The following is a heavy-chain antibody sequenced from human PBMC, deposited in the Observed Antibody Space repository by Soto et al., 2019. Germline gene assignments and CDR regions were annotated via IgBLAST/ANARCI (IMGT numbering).Heavy chain of an antibody. J-gene: IGHJ4*02. Sequence: SVKVSCKASGYTFTSYGISWVRQAPGQGLEWMGWISAYNGNTNYAQKLQGRVTMTTDTSTSTAYMELRSLRSDDTAVYYCARDLRVDYYDSSGYSDYWGQGTLVTVSS. CDR3: ARDLRVDYYDSSGYSDY. CDR1: GYTFTSYG. CDR2: ISAYNGNT. D-gene: IGHD3-22*01. V-gene: IGHV1-18*01.